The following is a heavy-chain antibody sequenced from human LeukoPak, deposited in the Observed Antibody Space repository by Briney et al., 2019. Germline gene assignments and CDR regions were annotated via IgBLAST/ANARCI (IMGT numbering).Heavy chain of an antibody. J-gene: IGHJ4*02. D-gene: IGHD1-14*01. CDR1: GFTFRSYA. Sequence: GGSLRLSCAASGFTFRSYAMHWVRQVPGKGLEWVALISYDGSNKYYADSVKGRFTISRDDSKNTLYLQMNSLRAEDTAVYYCARDRRRNQMLWAAFDYWGQGTLATVSS. V-gene: IGHV3-30*04. CDR2: ISYDGSNK. CDR3: ARDRRRNQMLWAAFDY.